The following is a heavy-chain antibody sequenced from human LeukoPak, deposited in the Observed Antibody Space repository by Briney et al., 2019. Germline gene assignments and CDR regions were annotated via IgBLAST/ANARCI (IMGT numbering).Heavy chain of an antibody. Sequence: PGRSLRLSCAASGFTFSSYGMHWVRQAPGKGLEWVAVISYDGSNKYYADSVKGRFTISRDNSKNTLYLQMNSLRAEDTAVYYCATADSSGYYYYYYGMDVWGQGTTVTVSS. CDR2: ISYDGSNK. J-gene: IGHJ6*02. CDR3: ATADSSGYYYYYYGMDV. D-gene: IGHD3-22*01. V-gene: IGHV3-30*03. CDR1: GFTFSSYG.